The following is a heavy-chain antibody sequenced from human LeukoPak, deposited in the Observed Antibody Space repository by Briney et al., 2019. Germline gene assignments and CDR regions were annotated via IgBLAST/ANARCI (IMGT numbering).Heavy chain of an antibody. V-gene: IGHV4-34*01. J-gene: IGHJ4*02. D-gene: IGHD6-13*01. CDR2: INHSGST. Sequence: PSETLSLTCAVYGGSFSGYYWSWIRQPPGKGLEWIGEINHSGSTNYNPSLKSRVTISVDTSKNQFSLKLSSVTAADTAVYYCARSTPIAAAGIYYFDYWGQGTLVTVSS. CDR3: ARSTPIAAAGIYYFDY. CDR1: GGSFSGYY.